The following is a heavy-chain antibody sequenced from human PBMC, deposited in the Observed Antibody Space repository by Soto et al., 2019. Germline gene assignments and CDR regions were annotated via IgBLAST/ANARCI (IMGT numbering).Heavy chain of an antibody. J-gene: IGHJ4*02. Sequence: ASVKVSSKASGYTFTSYGLSWVRQAPGQGLEWMGWISAYNGNTNYAQKLQGRVTMTTDTSTSTAYTELRSLRSDDTAVYYCARDLARGISSGWSWAETYHDYWGQATLVTGSS. D-gene: IGHD6-13*01. CDR3: ARDLARGISSGWSWAETYHDY. V-gene: IGHV1-18*01. CDR2: ISAYNGNT. CDR1: GYTFTSYG.